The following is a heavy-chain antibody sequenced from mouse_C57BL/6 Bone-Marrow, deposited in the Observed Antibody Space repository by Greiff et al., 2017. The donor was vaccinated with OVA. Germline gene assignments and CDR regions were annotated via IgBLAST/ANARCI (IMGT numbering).Heavy chain of an antibody. CDR1: GYTFTDYY. V-gene: IGHV1-76*01. Sequence: VKLMESGAELVRPGASVKLSCKASGYTFTDYYINWVKQRPGQGLEWIARIYPGSGNTYYNEKFKGKATLTAEKSSSTAYMQLSSLTSEDSAVYFCAKGIITTVVAPYYAMDYWGQGTSVTVSS. D-gene: IGHD1-1*01. CDR2: IYPGSGNT. CDR3: AKGIITTVVAPYYAMDY. J-gene: IGHJ4*01.